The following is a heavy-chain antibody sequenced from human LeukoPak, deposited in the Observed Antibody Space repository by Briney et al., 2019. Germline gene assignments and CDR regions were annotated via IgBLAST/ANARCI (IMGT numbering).Heavy chain of an antibody. CDR2: IYYSGST. V-gene: IGHV4-39*01. D-gene: IGHD2-2*01. CDR1: GGSISSSSYY. Sequence: SETLSLTCTVSGGSISSSSYYWGWIRQPPGKGLEWIGSIYYSGSTYYNPSLKGRVTISVDASKNQFSLKLSSVTAADTAVYYCARHPHYCSSTSCPPRWFDPWGQGTLVTVSS. J-gene: IGHJ5*02. CDR3: ARHPHYCSSTSCPPRWFDP.